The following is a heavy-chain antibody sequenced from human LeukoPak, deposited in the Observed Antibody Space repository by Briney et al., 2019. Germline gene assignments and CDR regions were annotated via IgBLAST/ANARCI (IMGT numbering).Heavy chain of an antibody. Sequence: GGSLRLSCAASGFTFSSYGMHWVRQAPGKGLEWVAFIRYDGSNKYYADSVKGRFTISRDNSKNTLYLQMNSLRAEDTAVYYCAKELYYYGSGSPSPIDYWGQGTLVTVSS. D-gene: IGHD3-10*01. CDR2: IRYDGSNK. J-gene: IGHJ4*02. V-gene: IGHV3-30*02. CDR1: GFTFSSYG. CDR3: AKELYYYGSGSPSPIDY.